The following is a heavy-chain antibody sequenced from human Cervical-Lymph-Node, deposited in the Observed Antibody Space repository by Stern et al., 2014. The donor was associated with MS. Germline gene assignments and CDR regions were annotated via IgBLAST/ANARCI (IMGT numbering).Heavy chain of an antibody. CDR2: IFWDEDK. J-gene: IGHJ4*01. CDR1: GFSLSTIGLG. CDR3: VHTSLWLGVSFDY. Sequence: QVTLKESGPTLVKPTQTLTLTCSFSGFSLSTIGLGVGWIRQLPGKALEWLALIFWDEDKRYNPSLKTRLTITRDSSKNQVVLTMTNMDPVDTATYHCVHTSLWLGVSFDYWGHGTLVSVSS. V-gene: IGHV2-5*02. D-gene: IGHD3-10*01.